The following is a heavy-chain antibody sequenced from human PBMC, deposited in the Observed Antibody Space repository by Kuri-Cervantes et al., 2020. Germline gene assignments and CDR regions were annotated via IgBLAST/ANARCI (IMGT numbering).Heavy chain of an antibody. D-gene: IGHD1-1*01. V-gene: IGHV3-30*07. CDR3: ARVRGGTYFDL. CDR1: GFTVSSNY. J-gene: IGHJ4*02. Sequence: GGSLRLSCAASGFTVSSNYMSWVRQAPGKGLEWVAVISYDGSNKYYADSVKGRFTISRDNGKNSLYLQMNSLRAEDTAVYYCARVRGGTYFDLWGQGTLVTVSS. CDR2: ISYDGSNK.